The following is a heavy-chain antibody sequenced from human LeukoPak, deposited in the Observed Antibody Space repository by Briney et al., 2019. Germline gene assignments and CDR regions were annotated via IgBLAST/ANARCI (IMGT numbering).Heavy chain of an antibody. D-gene: IGHD3-10*01. CDR2: IYYSGST. V-gene: IGHV4-59*01. CDR3: ARGAPPMVRGALDY. J-gene: IGHJ4*02. CDR1: GGSISSYY. Sequence: SETLSLTCTVSGGSISSYYWSWIRQPPGKGLEWIGYIYYSGSTNYNPSLKSRVTISVDTSKNQFSLKLSSVTAADTAVYYCARGAPPMVRGALDYWGQGTLVTVSS.